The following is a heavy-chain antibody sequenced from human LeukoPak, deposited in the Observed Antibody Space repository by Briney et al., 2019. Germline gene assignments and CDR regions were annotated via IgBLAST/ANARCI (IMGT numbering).Heavy chain of an antibody. CDR3: AKDIIRDTAMPWFDP. D-gene: IGHD5-18*01. CDR2: ISWNSGSI. CDR1: GFTFDDYA. V-gene: IGHV3-9*01. J-gene: IGHJ5*02. Sequence: PGGSLRLSCAASGFTFDDYAMHWVRQAPGKGLEWVSGISWNSGSIGYADSVKGRFTISRDNAKNSLYLQMNSLRAEDTALYYCAKDIIRDTAMPWFDPWGQGTLVTVSS.